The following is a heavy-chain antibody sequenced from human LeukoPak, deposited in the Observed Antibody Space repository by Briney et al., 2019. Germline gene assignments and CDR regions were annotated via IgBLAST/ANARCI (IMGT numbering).Heavy chain of an antibody. CDR2: IYYSGST. CDR3: ASRTTGTSNGYYFDY. Sequence: PSETLSLTCTVSGGSISSYYWSWIRQPPGKGLEWIGYIYYSGSTNYSPSLKSRVTISVDTSKNQFSLKLSSVTAADTAVYYCASRTTGTSNGYYFDYWGQGTLVTVSS. CDR1: GGSISSYY. V-gene: IGHV4-59*08. D-gene: IGHD1-14*01. J-gene: IGHJ4*02.